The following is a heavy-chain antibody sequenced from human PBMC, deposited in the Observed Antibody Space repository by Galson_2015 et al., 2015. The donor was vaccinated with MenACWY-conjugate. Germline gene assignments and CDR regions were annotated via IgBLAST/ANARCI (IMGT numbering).Heavy chain of an antibody. Sequence: ETLSLTCTVSGGSASSSGYYWTWIRQPPGKGLEWIGLIYDRGTTKYNPSLKGRVTISLDTSKNQVSLKLSSVTAADTAVYYCAREFSYWGQGTLVTVSS. D-gene: IGHD2/OR15-2a*01. CDR1: GGSASSSGYY. CDR3: AREFSY. V-gene: IGHV4-61*08. J-gene: IGHJ4*02. CDR2: IYDRGTT.